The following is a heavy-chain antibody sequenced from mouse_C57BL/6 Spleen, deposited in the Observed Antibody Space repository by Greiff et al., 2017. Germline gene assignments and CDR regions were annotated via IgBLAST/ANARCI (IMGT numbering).Heavy chain of an antibody. CDR2: IRNKANGYTT. Sequence: EVMLVESGGGLVQPGGSLSLSCAASGFTFTDYYMSWVRQPPGKALEWLGFIRNKANGYTTEYSASVKGRFTISRDNSQSILYLQMNALRAEDSATYYCARFLWGEDYFDYWGQGTTLTVSS. V-gene: IGHV7-3*01. D-gene: IGHD6-1*01. CDR1: GFTFTDYY. J-gene: IGHJ2*01. CDR3: ARFLWGEDYFDY.